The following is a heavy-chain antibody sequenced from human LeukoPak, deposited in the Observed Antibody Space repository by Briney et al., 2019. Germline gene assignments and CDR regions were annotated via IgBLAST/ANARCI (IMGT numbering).Heavy chain of an antibody. D-gene: IGHD3-10*01. CDR1: GLTVSSNC. V-gene: IGHV3-53*01. CDR2: IYSDGST. Sequence: GGSLRLSCVASGLTVSSNCMSWVRQAPGQGLQRVSVIYSDGSTYYSDSVKGRFTISRDNSKNILYLQMNSLRAEDTAVYHCARGRIYFGSERDLTDARLFYYYGMDVWGQGTTVTVS. J-gene: IGHJ6*02. CDR3: ARGRIYFGSERDLTDARLFYYYGMDV.